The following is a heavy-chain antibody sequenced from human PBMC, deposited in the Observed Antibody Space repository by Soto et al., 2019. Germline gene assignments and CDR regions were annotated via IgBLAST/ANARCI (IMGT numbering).Heavy chain of an antibody. J-gene: IGHJ4*02. Sequence: EVQLVESGGGLVQPGGSLRLSCAVSGFTFSSFWMSWVRQAPGEGLEWVANIKQDGSVQQYVDSVKGRFTISRDNAKNSLYLQMNRLRAEDTAVYYCARYSRSSVDDYWGQGTLVTVSS. D-gene: IGHD2-21*01. V-gene: IGHV3-7*01. CDR2: IKQDGSVQ. CDR1: GFTFSSFW. CDR3: ARYSRSSVDDY.